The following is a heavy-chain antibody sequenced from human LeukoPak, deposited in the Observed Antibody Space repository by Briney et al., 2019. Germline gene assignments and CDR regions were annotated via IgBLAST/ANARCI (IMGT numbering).Heavy chain of an antibody. V-gene: IGHV3-30*02. CDR3: AKTTIVGATVDAFDI. J-gene: IGHJ3*02. D-gene: IGHD1-26*01. CDR1: GFTFSNYG. CDR2: IRYDGFNK. Sequence: GGSLRLSCAASGFTFSNYGMHGVRQAPGKGLEWVASIRYDGFNKYYADSLKGRFTISRDNSKNTLYLQMNSLRAEDTAVYYCAKTTIVGATVDAFDIWGQGTMVIVSS.